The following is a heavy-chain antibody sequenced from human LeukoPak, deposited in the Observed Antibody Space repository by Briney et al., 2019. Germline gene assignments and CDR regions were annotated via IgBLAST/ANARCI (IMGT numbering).Heavy chain of an antibody. CDR3: AKFYCSSTSCYETLDY. Sequence: PGGSLRLSCAASGLTFSSYVMSWVRQAPGKGLEWVSLISGSGGTTYYADSVKGRFTISRDNSKNTLYLQMNSLRAEDTAVYYCAKFYCSSTSCYETLDYWGQGTLVTVSS. V-gene: IGHV3-23*01. J-gene: IGHJ4*02. CDR1: GLTFSSYV. CDR2: ISGSGGTT. D-gene: IGHD2-2*01.